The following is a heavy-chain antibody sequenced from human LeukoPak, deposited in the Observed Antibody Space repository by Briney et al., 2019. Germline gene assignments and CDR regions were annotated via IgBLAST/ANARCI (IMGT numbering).Heavy chain of an antibody. J-gene: IGHJ4*02. CDR3: AREDIVATHYFDY. Sequence: GGSLRPSCAASGFTFSSYWMSWVRQAPGKGLEWVANIKQDGSEKYYVDSVKGRFTISRDNAKNSLYLQMNSLRAEDTAVYYCAREDIVATHYFDYWGQGTLVTVSS. V-gene: IGHV3-7*01. D-gene: IGHD5-12*01. CDR2: IKQDGSEK. CDR1: GFTFSSYW.